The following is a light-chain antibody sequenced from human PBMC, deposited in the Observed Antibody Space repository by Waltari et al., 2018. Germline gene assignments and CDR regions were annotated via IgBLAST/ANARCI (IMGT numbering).Light chain of an antibody. CDR2: DAS. CDR1: QSVSSY. Sequence: EIVLTQSPATLSLSPGERATLPCGASQSVSSYLAWYQQKPGQAPRLLIYDASNRATGIPARFSGSGSGTDFTLTISSLEPEDFAVYYCQQRSNWPPLTFGGGTKVEIK. V-gene: IGKV3-11*01. J-gene: IGKJ4*01. CDR3: QQRSNWPPLT.